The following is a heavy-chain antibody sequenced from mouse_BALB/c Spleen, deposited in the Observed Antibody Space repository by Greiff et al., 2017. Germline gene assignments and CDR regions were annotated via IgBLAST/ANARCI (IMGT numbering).Heavy chain of an antibody. CDR2: ISYSGST. CDR1: GDSITSGY. V-gene: IGHV3-8*02. Sequence: EVQLKESGPSLVKPSQTLSLTCSVTGDSITSGYWNWIRKFPGNKLEYMGYISYSGSTYYNPSLKSRISITRDTSKNQYYLQLNSVTTEDTATYYCARVGDGYDDAMDYWGQGTSVTVSS. J-gene: IGHJ4*01. CDR3: ARVGDGYDDAMDY. D-gene: IGHD2-2*01.